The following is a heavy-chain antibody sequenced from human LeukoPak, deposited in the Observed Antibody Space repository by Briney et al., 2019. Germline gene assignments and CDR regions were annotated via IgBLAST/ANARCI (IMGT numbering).Heavy chain of an antibody. J-gene: IGHJ4*02. D-gene: IGHD5-18*01. CDR1: GYTFNSYD. V-gene: IGHV1-3*01. CDR2: INAGNGDT. CDR3: ARDQNFRGYRYDQEQDLDY. Sequence: GASVKVSCKASGYTFNSYDIHWLRQAPVQRLEWMGWINAGNGDTKYSQKFQGKVTITRDTSASTDYMELSSLRSEDTAVYYCARDQNFRGYRYDQEQDLDYWGQGTLVTVSS.